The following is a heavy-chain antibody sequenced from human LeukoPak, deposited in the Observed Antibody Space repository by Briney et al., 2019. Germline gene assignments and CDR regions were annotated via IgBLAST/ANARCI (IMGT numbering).Heavy chain of an antibody. CDR3: ARLSIAAAETLDY. CDR2: INPNSGGT. V-gene: IGHV1-2*02. D-gene: IGHD6-13*01. J-gene: IGHJ4*02. CDR1: GYTFTGYY. Sequence: ASVKVSCKASGYTFTGYYMHWVRQAPGQGLEWMGWINPNSGGTNYAQKFQGRVTMTRDTSNSTAYMELSRLRSGDTAVYYCARLSIAAAETLDYWGQGTLVTVSS.